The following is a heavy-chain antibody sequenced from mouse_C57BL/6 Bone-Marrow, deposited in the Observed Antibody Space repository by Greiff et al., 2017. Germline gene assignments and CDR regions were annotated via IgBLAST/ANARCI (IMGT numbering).Heavy chain of an antibody. D-gene: IGHD2-4*01. J-gene: IGHJ3*01. Sequence: QVQLQQPGAELVRPGSSVKLSCKASGYTFTSYWMPWVKQRPIQGLEWIGNIDPSDSETHYNQKFKDKATLTVDKSSSTAYMQLSSLTSEDSAVYFCARGIYYDYDEGFAYWGQGTLVTVSA. V-gene: IGHV1-52*01. CDR2: IDPSDSET. CDR3: ARGIYYDYDEGFAY. CDR1: GYTFTSYW.